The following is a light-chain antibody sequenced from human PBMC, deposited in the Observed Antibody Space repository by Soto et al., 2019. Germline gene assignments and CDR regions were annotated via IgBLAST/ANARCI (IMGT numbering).Light chain of an antibody. J-gene: IGKJ5*01. CDR1: QSVSSN. CDR3: QQRHSYPIT. V-gene: IGKV3-15*01. Sequence: EIVLTQSPATLSVSPGERATLSCRASQSVSSNLSWYHQKPGRAPRLLIYGASTTATGIPARFSGSGSGTEFTLTISSLQPEDFATYYCQQRHSYPITFGQGTRLEIK. CDR2: GAS.